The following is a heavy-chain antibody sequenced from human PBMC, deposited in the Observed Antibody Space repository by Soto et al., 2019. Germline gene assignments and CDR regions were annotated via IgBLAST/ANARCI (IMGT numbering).Heavy chain of an antibody. CDR3: TRGPRPISTGTGAY. CDR2: IYNDGSYT. Sequence: GGSLRRSCAASGFIFKMYWMHWVRQTPGKGLVWISRIYNDGSYTDYADSVRGRFTISRDNVNDTLYLQMNNLRAEDSGLYYCTRGPRPISTGTGAYWGQGTQVTVSS. CDR1: GFIFKMYW. V-gene: IGHV3-74*01. D-gene: IGHD3-10*01. J-gene: IGHJ4*02.